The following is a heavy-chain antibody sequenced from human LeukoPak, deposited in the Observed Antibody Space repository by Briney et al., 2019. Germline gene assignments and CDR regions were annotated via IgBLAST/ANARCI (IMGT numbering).Heavy chain of an antibody. CDR1: GFSITSGYY. CDR3: ARDSAAPPYYYGSGSYTFSLQHAFDI. J-gene: IGHJ3*02. Sequence: PSETLSLTCTVSGFSITSGYYWGWLRQPPGKGLEWIGSIYHIGSTYYNPSLKSRVTMSVDTSKNQFSLKLSSVTALDTAVYYCARDSAAPPYYYGSGSYTFSLQHAFDIWGQGTMVTVSS. V-gene: IGHV4-38-2*02. CDR2: IYHIGST. D-gene: IGHD3-10*01.